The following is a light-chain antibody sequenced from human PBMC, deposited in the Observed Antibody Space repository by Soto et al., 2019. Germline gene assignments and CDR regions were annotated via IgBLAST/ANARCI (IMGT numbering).Light chain of an antibody. V-gene: IGLV1-40*01. Sequence: QSVLTQPPSVSGAPGQRVTISCTGSSSNIGAGYDVHWYQQLPGTAPKLLIYGNSNRPSGVPDRLSGSKSGTSASLAITGRQAEYEADYYCQSYHSSLSGYVVFGGGTKVTVL. CDR2: GNS. CDR1: SSNIGAGYD. J-gene: IGLJ2*01. CDR3: QSYHSSLSGYVV.